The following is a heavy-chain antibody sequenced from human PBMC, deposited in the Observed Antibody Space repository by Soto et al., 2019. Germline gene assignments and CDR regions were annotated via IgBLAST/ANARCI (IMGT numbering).Heavy chain of an antibody. J-gene: IGHJ4*01. CDR3: TRSTNWNFVYYLDY. Sequence: ADPTLMNAKQALILTCAFSGFSLSRKGMSVSWIRQPPGKALEFLALIDWEEEKFYSPSLRTRLTVSKDTSKSQVVLTLTNVDPVDTATYYCTRSTNWNFVYYLDYSGHGTLVTVAS. CDR1: GFSLSRKGMS. V-gene: IGHV2-70*01. CDR2: IDWEEEK. D-gene: IGHD1-20*01.